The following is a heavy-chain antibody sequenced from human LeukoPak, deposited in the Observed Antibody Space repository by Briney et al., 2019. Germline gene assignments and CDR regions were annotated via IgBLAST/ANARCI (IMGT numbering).Heavy chain of an antibody. J-gene: IGHJ4*02. V-gene: IGHV3-66*01. CDR1: GFSVTSNH. D-gene: IGHD6-6*01. Sequence: GGSLRLSCAASGFSVTSNHMNWVRQAPGKGLEWVSIIYTGGTTHYADSLNDRFTISRDDSINTLYLQMNSLRAEDTAMYYCARDSSSYYFDYWGQGTLVTVSS. CDR2: IYTGGTT. CDR3: ARDSSSYYFDY.